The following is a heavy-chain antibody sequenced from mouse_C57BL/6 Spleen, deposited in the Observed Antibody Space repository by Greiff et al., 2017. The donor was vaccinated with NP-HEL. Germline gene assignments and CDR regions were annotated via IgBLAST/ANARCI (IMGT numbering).Heavy chain of an antibody. Sequence: QVQLKESGAELMKPGASVKLSCKATGYTFTGYWIEWVKQRPGHGLEWIGEILPGSGSTNYNEKFKGKATFTADTSSNTAYMQLSSLTTEDSAIYYCARGEIGNPFAYWGQGTLVTVSA. D-gene: IGHD2-14*01. CDR3: ARGEIGNPFAY. CDR2: ILPGSGST. J-gene: IGHJ3*01. V-gene: IGHV1-9*01. CDR1: GYTFTGYW.